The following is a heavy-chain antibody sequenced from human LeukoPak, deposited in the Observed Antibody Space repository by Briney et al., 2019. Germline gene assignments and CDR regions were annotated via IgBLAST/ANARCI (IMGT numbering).Heavy chain of an antibody. Sequence: GGSLRLSCAASGFTFRSYSMNWVRQAPGKGLEWGSYISGSSSTIYYADSVKGRFTISRDNGKNTLYLQMNSLRAEDTAVYYCARGSTYYDSSGQVPFDYWGQGTLVTVSS. CDR3: ARGSTYYDSSGQVPFDY. CDR2: ISGSSSTI. V-gene: IGHV3-48*01. J-gene: IGHJ4*02. D-gene: IGHD3-22*01. CDR1: GFTFRSYS.